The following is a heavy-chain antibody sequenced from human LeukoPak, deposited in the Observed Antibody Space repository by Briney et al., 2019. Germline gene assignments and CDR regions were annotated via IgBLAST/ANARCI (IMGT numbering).Heavy chain of an antibody. J-gene: IGHJ5*02. CDR2: MYHNGST. CDR3: ARHPSGRMWLQQGGWFDP. Sequence: KPSETLSLTCTVSGGSISSISYYWGWIRQPPGKGLEWIGSMYHNGSTYYNPSLKSRVTISVDTSKNQFFLKLTSVTAADTAVYYCARHPSGRMWLQQGGWFDPWGQGTLVTVSS. CDR1: GGSISSISYY. V-gene: IGHV4-39*01. D-gene: IGHD5-24*01.